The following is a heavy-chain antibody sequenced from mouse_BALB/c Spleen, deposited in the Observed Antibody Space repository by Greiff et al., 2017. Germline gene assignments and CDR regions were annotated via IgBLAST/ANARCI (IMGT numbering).Heavy chain of an antibody. J-gene: IGHJ3*01. CDR1: GFTFSDYY. Sequence: EVKLVESGGGLVKPGGSLKLSCAASGFTFSDYYMYWVRQTPEKRLEWVATISDGGSYTYYPDSVKGRFTISRDNAKNNLYLQMSSLKSEDTAMYYCARDRGMITTWFAYWGQGTLVTVSA. V-gene: IGHV5-4*02. CDR3: ARDRGMITTWFAY. CDR2: ISDGGSYT. D-gene: IGHD2-4*01.